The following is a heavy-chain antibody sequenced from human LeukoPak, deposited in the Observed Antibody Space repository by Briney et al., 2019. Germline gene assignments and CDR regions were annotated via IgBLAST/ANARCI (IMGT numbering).Heavy chain of an antibody. CDR3: AREISVSGSFSGLDY. CDR1: GYTFSGYY. D-gene: IGHD1-26*01. V-gene: IGHV1-2*02. CDR2: INPNSAAT. J-gene: IGHJ4*02. Sequence: ASVKVSCKASGYTFSGYYMHWARQAPGQGLEWMGWINPNSAATNYAQNFQGRVTMTRDTSISTAYMELSRLRSDDTAVYYCAREISVSGSFSGLDYWGQGTLVTVSS.